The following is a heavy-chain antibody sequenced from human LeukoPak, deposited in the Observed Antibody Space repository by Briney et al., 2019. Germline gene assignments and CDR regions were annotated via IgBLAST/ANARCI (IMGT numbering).Heavy chain of an antibody. Sequence: SETLSLTCTVSGGSISSYYWSWIRQPPGKGLEWIGYIYYSGSTNYNPSLKSRVTISVDTSKNQFSLKLSSVTAADTAVFYCASGRGTYYPFDYWGQGTLVTVSS. J-gene: IGHJ4*02. CDR3: ASGRGTYYPFDY. V-gene: IGHV4-59*12. CDR2: IYYSGST. CDR1: GGSISSYY. D-gene: IGHD1-26*01.